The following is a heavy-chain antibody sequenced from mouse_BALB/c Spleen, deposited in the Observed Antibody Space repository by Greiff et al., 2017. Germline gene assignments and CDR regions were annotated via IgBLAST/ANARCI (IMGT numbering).Heavy chain of an antibody. CDR3: ARCGGGYDDGGAMDY. Sequence: EVKLMESGGGLVKPGGSLKLSCAASGFTFSSYAMSWVRQSPEKRLEWVAEISSGGSYTYYPDTVTGRFTISRDNAKNTLYLEMSSLRSEDTAMYYCARCGGGYDDGGAMDYWGQGTSVTVSS. V-gene: IGHV5-9-4*01. D-gene: IGHD2-12*01. J-gene: IGHJ4*01. CDR2: ISSGGSYT. CDR1: GFTFSSYA.